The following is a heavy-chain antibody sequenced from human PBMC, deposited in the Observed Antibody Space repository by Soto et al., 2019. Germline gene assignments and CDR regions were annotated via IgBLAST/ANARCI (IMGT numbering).Heavy chain of an antibody. D-gene: IGHD6-13*01. CDR1: GFTFSSYW. V-gene: IGHV3-7*01. CDR3: VIDFPTFIAAAGPDAFDI. J-gene: IGHJ3*02. Sequence: GGSLRLSCAASGFTFSSYWMSWVRQAPGKGLEWVANIKQDRSEKYYVDSVKDRFTISRDNAKNSLYLQMNSLRAEDTAVYYCVIDFPTFIAAAGPDAFDIWGQGTMVTVSS. CDR2: IKQDRSEK.